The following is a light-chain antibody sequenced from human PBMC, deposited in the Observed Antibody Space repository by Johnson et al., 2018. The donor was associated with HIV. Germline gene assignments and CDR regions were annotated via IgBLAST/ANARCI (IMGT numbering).Light chain of an antibody. CDR3: GTWDSSLSAGV. CDR1: SSNIGNNY. CDR2: DNS. J-gene: IGLJ1*01. V-gene: IGLV1-51*01. Sequence: QSVLTQPPSVSAAPGQKVTISCSGSSSNIGNNYVSWYQQVLGAAPKLLIYDNSKRPSGIPDRFSGSKSGTSATLGITGLQTGDEADYYCGTWDSSLSAGVFGTGTKVTVL.